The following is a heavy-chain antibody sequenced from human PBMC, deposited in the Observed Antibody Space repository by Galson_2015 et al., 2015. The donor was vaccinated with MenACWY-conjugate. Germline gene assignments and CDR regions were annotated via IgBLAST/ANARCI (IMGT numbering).Heavy chain of an antibody. CDR1: GFTFSNYA. Sequence: SLSLSCAASGFTFSNYAMSWVRHAQGKGLEWVSAISGRGGSTYYPDSVKGRFTISRDNSNNTLYLQMNSLRAEDTAVYYWAKDSPHYYDFWSGYHYFDYWGQGTLVTVSS. CDR3: AKDSPHYYDFWSGYHYFDY. D-gene: IGHD3-3*01. V-gene: IGHV3-23*01. J-gene: IGHJ4*02. CDR2: ISGRGGST.